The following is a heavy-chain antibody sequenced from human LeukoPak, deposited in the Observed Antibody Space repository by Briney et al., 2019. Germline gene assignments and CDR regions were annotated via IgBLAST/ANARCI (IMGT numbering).Heavy chain of an antibody. V-gene: IGHV3-23*01. CDR3: AKLALDYDSSGCYDY. CDR1: GFTFSSYA. CDR2: ISGSGGST. D-gene: IGHD3-22*01. J-gene: IGHJ4*02. Sequence: GGSLRLSCAASGFTFSSYAMSWVRQAPGKGLEWVSAISGSGGSTYYADSVKGRVTISRDNSKNTLYLQMNSLRAEDTAVYYCAKLALDYDSSGCYDYWGQGTLVTVSS.